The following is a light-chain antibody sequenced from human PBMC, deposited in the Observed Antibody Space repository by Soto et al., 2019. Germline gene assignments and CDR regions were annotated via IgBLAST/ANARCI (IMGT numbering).Light chain of an antibody. CDR1: QRIFSY. Sequence: DIQRTKSKSSLSASVGDRVTITCRASQRIFSYLNWYQQKPGKAPKLLIYGASNLHSGVSSRFSGSGSGTDFTLTISALQPDDVATYYCQQSYSTASITFGQVTRLEI. J-gene: IGKJ5*01. CDR3: QQSYSTASIT. V-gene: IGKV1-39*01. CDR2: GAS.